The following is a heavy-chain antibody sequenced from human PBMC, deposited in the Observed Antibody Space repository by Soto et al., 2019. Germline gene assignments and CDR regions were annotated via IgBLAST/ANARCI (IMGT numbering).Heavy chain of an antibody. J-gene: IGHJ4*02. CDR3: VGDSPIGSTFSGYDGIDY. CDR1: GYTFTSYA. CDR2: INAGNGNT. V-gene: IGHV1-3*01. Sequence: EASVKVSCKASGYTFTSYAMHWVRQAPGQRLEWMGWINAGNGNTNYAQKFQGRVTITADKSTGTAYMELNRLRSEDTAVYYCVGDSPIGSTFSGYDGIDYWGQGTLVTVSS. D-gene: IGHD5-12*01.